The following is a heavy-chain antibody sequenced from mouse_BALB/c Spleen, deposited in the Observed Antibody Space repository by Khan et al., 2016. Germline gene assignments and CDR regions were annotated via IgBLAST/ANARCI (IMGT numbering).Heavy chain of an antibody. CDR1: GFNIKDTF. D-gene: IGHD2-3*01. J-gene: IGHJ2*01. Sequence: VQLQQSGAELVKPGASVKLSCTASGFNIKDTFLHWVKQRPEQGLEWLGRIDPANGDTKYDPNFQGKATITADTSSNTAYLHLSSLTSEDTADYYCAPIYDGYYRYWGQGTTLTVSS. CDR3: APIYDGYYRY. V-gene: IGHV14-3*02. CDR2: IDPANGDT.